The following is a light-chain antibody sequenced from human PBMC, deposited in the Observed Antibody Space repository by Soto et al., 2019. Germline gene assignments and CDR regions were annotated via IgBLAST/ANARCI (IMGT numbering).Light chain of an antibody. V-gene: IGKV3-11*01. Sequence: VLTQSPATLSLSPGERATLSCRASQSVSSYLAWYQQKPGQAPRLLIYDASNRATGIPARFSGSGSGTDFTLTISSLEPEDFAVYYCQQRSNWLLITFGQGTRLEIK. CDR3: QQRSNWLLIT. CDR2: DAS. CDR1: QSVSSY. J-gene: IGKJ5*01.